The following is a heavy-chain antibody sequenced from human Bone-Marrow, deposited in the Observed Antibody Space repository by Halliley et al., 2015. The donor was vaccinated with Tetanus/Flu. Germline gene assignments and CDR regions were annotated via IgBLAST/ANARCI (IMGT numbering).Heavy chain of an antibody. V-gene: IGHV3-7*03. D-gene: IGHD2-21*01. CDR2: ITLEGTEK. CDR3: AINRFGEFHHYYGMDV. J-gene: IGHJ6*01. Sequence: NITLEGTEKDFVGSVKGRFTISRDFSTDSLFLQMNNLRSEDTAVYFCAINRFGEFHHYYGMDVWGQGTTVTVSS.